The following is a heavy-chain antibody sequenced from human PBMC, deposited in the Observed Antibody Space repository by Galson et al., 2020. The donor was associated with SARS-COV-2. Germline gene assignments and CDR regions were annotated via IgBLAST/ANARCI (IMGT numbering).Heavy chain of an antibody. CDR1: GFTFNNFG. CDR2: ISYEGSTK. J-gene: IGHJ6*02. D-gene: IGHD3-22*01. V-gene: IGHV3-30*18. CDR3: AKFRDFFDCRIGYEIMDI. Sequence: GGSLRLSCVASGFTFNNFGMHWVRQAPGKGLEWVALISYEGSTKYYVDSAKGRFTISRDSSKNTLYLLMNSLRVEDTAVYYCAKFRDFFDCRIGYEIMDICGQVTTVTVSS.